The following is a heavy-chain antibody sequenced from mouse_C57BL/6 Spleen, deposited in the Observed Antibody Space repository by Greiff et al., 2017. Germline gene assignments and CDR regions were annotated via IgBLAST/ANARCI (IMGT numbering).Heavy chain of an antibody. Sequence: EVQLQESGPGLVKPSQSLSLTCSVTGYSITSGYYWNWIRQFPGNKLEWMGYISYDGSNNYNPSLKNRISITRDTSKNQFFLKLNSVTTEDTATYYCARGAGSHFDYWGQGTTLTVSS. V-gene: IGHV3-6*01. J-gene: IGHJ2*01. D-gene: IGHD3-3*01. CDR3: ARGAGSHFDY. CDR1: GYSITSGYY. CDR2: ISYDGSN.